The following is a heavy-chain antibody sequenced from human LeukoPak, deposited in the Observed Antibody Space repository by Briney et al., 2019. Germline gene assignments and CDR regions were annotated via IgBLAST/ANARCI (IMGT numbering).Heavy chain of an antibody. D-gene: IGHD1-26*01. CDR3: ARVPSGSYYFDGFDI. CDR2: IYTSGGT. Sequence: SETLSLTCTVSGGSISSGNYYWSWIRQPAGKGLEWIGRIYTSGGTNYNPSLKNRVIISVDTSKNQFSLKLRSVTAADTAVYYCARVPSGSYYFDGFDIWGQGTMVIVSS. J-gene: IGHJ3*02. CDR1: GGSISSGNYY. V-gene: IGHV4-61*02.